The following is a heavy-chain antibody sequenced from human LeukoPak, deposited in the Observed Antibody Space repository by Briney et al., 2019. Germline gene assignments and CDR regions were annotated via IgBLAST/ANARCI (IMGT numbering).Heavy chain of an antibody. Sequence: PRGSLRLSCAASGFTFSSYWMSWVRQAPGKGLEWVANIKQDGSEKYYVDSVKGRFTISRDNDKNSLYLQMNSLRAEDKAVYYCARDKLGYYDSSGYYYEDYWGQGTLVTVSS. CDR2: IKQDGSEK. D-gene: IGHD3-22*01. CDR1: GFTFSSYW. J-gene: IGHJ4*02. CDR3: ARDKLGYYDSSGYYYEDY. V-gene: IGHV3-7*01.